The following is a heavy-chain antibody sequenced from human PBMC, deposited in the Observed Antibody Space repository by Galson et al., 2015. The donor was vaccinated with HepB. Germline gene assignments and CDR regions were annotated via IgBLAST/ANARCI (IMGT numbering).Heavy chain of an antibody. CDR2: INAGNGNT. CDR3: ARDFGDFWSGYSLFDY. CDR1: GYTFTSYA. J-gene: IGHJ4*02. V-gene: IGHV1-3*01. Sequence: SVKVSCKASGYTFTSYAMHWVRQAPGQRLEWMGWINAGNGNTKYSQKFQGRVTITRDTSASTAYMELSSLRSEDTAVYYCARDFGDFWSGYSLFDYWGQGTLVTVSS. D-gene: IGHD3-3*01.